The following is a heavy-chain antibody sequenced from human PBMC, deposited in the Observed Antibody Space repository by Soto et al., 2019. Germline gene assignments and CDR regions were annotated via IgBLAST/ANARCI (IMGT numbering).Heavy chain of an antibody. CDR2: ISSSSSYT. D-gene: IGHD3-22*01. CDR1: GVPFSDYY. J-gene: IGHJ4*02. CDR3: ARMGYYDDSSPDY. Sequence: ESGGGLVKPGGSLRLSCAASGVPFSDYYMSWIRQAPGKGLEWVSYISSSSSYTNYADSVKGRFTISRDNAKNSLYLQMNSLRAEDTAVYYCARMGYYDDSSPDYWGQGTLVTVSS. V-gene: IGHV3-11*06.